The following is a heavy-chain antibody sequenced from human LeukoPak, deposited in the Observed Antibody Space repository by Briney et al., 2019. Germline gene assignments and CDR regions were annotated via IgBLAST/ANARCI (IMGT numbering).Heavy chain of an antibody. D-gene: IGHD3-10*01. V-gene: IGHV5-51*01. CDR2: IYPGDSDT. Sequence: GESLKISCEGSGYSFTSYWIGWVRQMPGKGLEWMGIIYPGDSDTRYSPSFQGRVTISVDKSINTAYLQWSSLKASDTAMYYCVLAGSGSYYFDYWGQGILVTVSS. J-gene: IGHJ4*02. CDR3: VLAGSGSYYFDY. CDR1: GYSFTSYW.